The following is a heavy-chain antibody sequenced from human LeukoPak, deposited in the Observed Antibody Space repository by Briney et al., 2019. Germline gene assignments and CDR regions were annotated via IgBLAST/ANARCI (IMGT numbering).Heavy chain of an antibody. CDR3: ARGGSRSWYSDN. CDR2: IKHDGSEK. D-gene: IGHD6-13*01. CDR1: GFTFSIYW. J-gene: IGHJ4*02. Sequence: GGSLRLSCAASGFTFSIYWMSWVRQAPGKGLEWVANIKHDGSEKYYVDSVKGRFTISRDNAKNSLYLQMNSLRAEDTAVYYCARGGSRSWYSDNWGQGTLVTVSS. V-gene: IGHV3-7*01.